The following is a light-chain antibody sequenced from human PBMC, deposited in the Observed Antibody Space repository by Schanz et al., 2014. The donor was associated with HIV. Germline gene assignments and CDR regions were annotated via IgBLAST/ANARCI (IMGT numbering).Light chain of an antibody. V-gene: IGLV1-44*01. CDR1: SSNIGSNS. CDR2: RNN. CDR3: QSYDSSLSVLV. J-gene: IGLJ2*01. Sequence: QSVLTQSPSASGTPGQRVTISCSGSSSNIGSNSVNWYQQLPGTAPKLLIYRNNQRPSGVPDRFSGSKSGTSASLAITGLQAEDEADYYCQSYDSSLSVLVFGGGTKLTVL.